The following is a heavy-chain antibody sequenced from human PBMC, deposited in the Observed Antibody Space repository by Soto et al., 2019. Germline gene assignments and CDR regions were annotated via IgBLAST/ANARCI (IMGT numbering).Heavy chain of an antibody. Sequence: EVQLLESGGGLVQPGGSLRLSCAASGFTFSSYAMNWVRQAPGKGLEWVSVISGRGGSTYYADSVKGRLTISRDNSKNTLYLQMNSLRAEDTAVYYCARRSSGWYFDYWGQGTLVTVCS. V-gene: IGHV3-23*01. J-gene: IGHJ4*02. CDR3: ARRSSGWYFDY. D-gene: IGHD6-19*01. CDR1: GFTFSSYA. CDR2: ISGRGGST.